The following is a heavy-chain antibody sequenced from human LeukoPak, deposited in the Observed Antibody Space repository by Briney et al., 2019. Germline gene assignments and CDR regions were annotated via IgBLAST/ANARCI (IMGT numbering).Heavy chain of an antibody. V-gene: IGHV3-23*01. CDR2: ISGSGGST. J-gene: IGHJ4*02. CDR3: AKGYHGSGTYYSFDY. D-gene: IGHD3-10*01. CDR1: GFTFSSYV. Sequence: PGGSLRLSCAASGFTFSSYVMTWVRQAPGKGLEWVPAISGSGGSTNYADSVKGRITISRDNSKNTLYLQMNSLRAEDTAVYYCAKGYHGSGTYYSFDYWGQGTLVTVSS.